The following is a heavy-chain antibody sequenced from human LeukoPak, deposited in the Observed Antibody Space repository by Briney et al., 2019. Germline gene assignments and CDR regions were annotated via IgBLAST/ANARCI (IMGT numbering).Heavy chain of an antibody. D-gene: IGHD4-17*01. CDR3: ARLPTVTFFDY. CDR2: IYTSGTT. Sequence: SETLSLTCNISADSISSFYWNWFRKPAGKGLEWIGRIYTSGTTNYNPSFKSRVTISVDTSKNQFSLKLSSVTAADTAVYYCARLPTVTFFDYWGQGTLVTVSS. J-gene: IGHJ4*02. CDR1: ADSISSFY. V-gene: IGHV4-4*07.